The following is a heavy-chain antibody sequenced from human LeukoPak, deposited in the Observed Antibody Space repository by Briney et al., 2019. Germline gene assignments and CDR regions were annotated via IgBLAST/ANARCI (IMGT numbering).Heavy chain of an antibody. CDR2: IYHSGST. D-gene: IGHD3-22*01. CDR1: GGSISSGGYS. CDR3: ARAPEAYYYDSSGTPMAFDI. V-gene: IGHV4-30-2*01. Sequence: SETLSLTCAVSGGSISSGGYSWSWIRQPPGTGLEWIGYIYHSGSTYYNPSLKSRVTISVDRSKNQFSLKLSSVTAADTAVYYCARAPEAYYYDSSGTPMAFDIWGQGTMVTVSS. J-gene: IGHJ3*02.